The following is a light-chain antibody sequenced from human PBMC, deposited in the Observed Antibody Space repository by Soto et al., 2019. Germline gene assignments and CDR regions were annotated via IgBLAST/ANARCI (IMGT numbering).Light chain of an antibody. Sequence: DIQMTQSPSSVSASIGDTVTITCRASQDINVYLNWYQQKPGEVPKLLIYSASTLHSGVPSRFTGSGSETDFTLTIRSRQPEDFATYYCQHGYVAPYSFGQGTKVDIK. CDR3: QHGYVAPYS. J-gene: IGKJ2*03. CDR1: QDINVY. V-gene: IGKV1-39*01. CDR2: SAS.